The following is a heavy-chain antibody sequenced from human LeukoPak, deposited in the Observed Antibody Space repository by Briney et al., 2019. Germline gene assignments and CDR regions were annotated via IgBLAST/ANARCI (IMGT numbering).Heavy chain of an antibody. D-gene: IGHD2-2*01. V-gene: IGHV1-2*02. CDR1: GYTFTGYY. CDR3: ARATSTSVSGYFQH. CDR2: INPNSGGT. Sequence: GASVKVSCKASGYTFTGYYMHWVRQAPGQGLEWMGWINPNSGGTNYAQKFQGRVTMTRDTSISTAYMELSRLRSDDTAVYYCARATSTSVSGYFQHWGQGTLVTVSS. J-gene: IGHJ1*01.